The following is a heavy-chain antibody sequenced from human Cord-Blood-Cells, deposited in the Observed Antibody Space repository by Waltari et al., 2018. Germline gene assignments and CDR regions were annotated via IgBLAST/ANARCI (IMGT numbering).Heavy chain of an antibody. J-gene: IGHJ6*02. D-gene: IGHD6-13*01. V-gene: IGHV1-69*06. Sequence: QVQLVQSGAEVKKPGSSVKVSCKASGGTFSSYAISWVRQAPGQGLEWMGGIIPIFGTANYAQKFQGRVTITADKSTSTAYMELSSLRSEDTAVYYCARKSIAAAGTHYYYYGMDVWGQGTTVTFSS. CDR3: ARKSIAAAGTHYYYYGMDV. CDR1: GGTFSSYA. CDR2: IIPIFGTA.